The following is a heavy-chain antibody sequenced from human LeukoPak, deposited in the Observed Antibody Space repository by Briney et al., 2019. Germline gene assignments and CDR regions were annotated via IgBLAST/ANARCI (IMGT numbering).Heavy chain of an antibody. D-gene: IGHD5-18*01. CDR2: ISSSSSYI. CDR1: GFTFSSYS. J-gene: IGHJ4*02. V-gene: IGHV3-21*01. Sequence: PGGSLRLSCAASGFTFSSYSMNWVRQAPGKGLEWVSSISSSSSYIYYADSVKGRFTISRDNARNSLYLQTNSLRAEDTAMYYCARDATPTQLWFRGSFDYWGLGALVTVAS. CDR3: ARDATPTQLWFRGSFDY.